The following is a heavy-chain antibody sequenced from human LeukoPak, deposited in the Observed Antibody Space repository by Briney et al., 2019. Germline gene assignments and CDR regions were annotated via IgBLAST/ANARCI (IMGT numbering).Heavy chain of an antibody. D-gene: IGHD5-24*01. J-gene: IGHJ4*02. CDR1: GYSISSYYY. Sequence: SVTLSLTCAVSGYSISSYYYWAWIRQPPGKGLEWIGNIFHTGDTNYNPSLMSRLTLSVDSSNNQFSLRLTSVTAADTAVYYCAREDGLFDSWGQGTLVTVSS. CDR2: IFHTGDT. CDR3: AREDGLFDS. V-gene: IGHV4-38-2*02.